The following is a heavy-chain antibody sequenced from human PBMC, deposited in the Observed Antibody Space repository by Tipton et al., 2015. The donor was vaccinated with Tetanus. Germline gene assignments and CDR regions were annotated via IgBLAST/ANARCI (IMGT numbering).Heavy chain of an antibody. CDR3: ARGEYCSGGSCYPFDS. CDR2: IYYSGST. J-gene: IGHJ4*02. V-gene: IGHV4-59*01. Sequence: LRLSCTVSGGSISSYYWSWIRQPPGKGLEWIGYIYYSGSTNYNPSLKSRVTISVDTSKNQFSLKLSSVTAADTAVYYCARGEYCSGGSCYPFDSWGQGTLVTVSS. CDR1: GGSISSYY. D-gene: IGHD2-15*01.